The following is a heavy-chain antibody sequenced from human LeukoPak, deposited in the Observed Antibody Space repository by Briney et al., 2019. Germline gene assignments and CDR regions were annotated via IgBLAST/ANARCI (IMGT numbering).Heavy chain of an antibody. V-gene: IGHV3-23*01. J-gene: IGHJ4*02. CDR2: ISGSGGST. Sequence: GGSLRLSCAASGSTFSSYAMSWVRQAPGKGLDWVSAISGSGGSTHYADSVKGRFTISRDNAKNSLYLQMNSLRAEDTAVYYCARGASLFAGYYDSSGYYYVWGQGTLVTVSS. CDR1: GSTFSSYA. D-gene: IGHD3-22*01. CDR3: ARGASLFAGYYDSSGYYYV.